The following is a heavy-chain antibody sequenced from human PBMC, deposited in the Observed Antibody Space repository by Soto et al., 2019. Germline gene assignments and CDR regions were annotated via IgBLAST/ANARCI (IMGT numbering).Heavy chain of an antibody. Sequence: QITLKESGPTLVKPTQTLTLTCTFSGFSLNTHGVGVGWIRQPPGKALEWLALVYWDDDKRYSPSLKSRLAITGDTSKNQVTFTMTNMDPVDTATYFCARVFSSSSGSYRYFPYWGQGILVIVSS. J-gene: IGHJ4*02. D-gene: IGHD3-16*02. V-gene: IGHV2-5*02. CDR1: GFSLNTHGVG. CDR3: ARVFSSSSGSYRYFPY. CDR2: VYWDDDK.